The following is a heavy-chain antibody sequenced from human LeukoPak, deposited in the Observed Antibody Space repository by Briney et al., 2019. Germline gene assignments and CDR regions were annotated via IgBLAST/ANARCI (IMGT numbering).Heavy chain of an antibody. D-gene: IGHD2-21*02. CDR1: GFTFSSYS. CDR2: ISSSSSYI. V-gene: IGHV3-21*01. Sequence: GGSLRLSCAASGFTFSSYSMNWVRQAPGKGLEWGSSISSSSSYIYYADSVKGRFTISRDNAKNSLYLQMNSLRAEDTAVYYCASDVVVTADDAFDIWGPGTMVTVSS. CDR3: ASDVVVTADDAFDI. J-gene: IGHJ3*02.